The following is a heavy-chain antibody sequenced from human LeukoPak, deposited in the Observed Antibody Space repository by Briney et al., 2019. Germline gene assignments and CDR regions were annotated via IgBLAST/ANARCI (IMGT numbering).Heavy chain of an antibody. CDR1: GYTFTGYY. V-gene: IGHV1-2*02. J-gene: IGHJ4*02. Sequence: ASVKVSCKASGYTFTGYYMHWVRQAPGQGLEWMGWINPNSGGTNYAQKFQGRVTMTRDTSISTAYMELSRLRSDDTAVYYCARDGSTVTPPLDCWGQGTLVTVSS. D-gene: IGHD4-17*01. CDR2: INPNSGGT. CDR3: ARDGSTVTPPLDC.